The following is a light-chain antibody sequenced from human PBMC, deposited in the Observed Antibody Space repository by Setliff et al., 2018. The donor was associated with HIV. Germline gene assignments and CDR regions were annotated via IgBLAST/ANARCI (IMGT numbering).Light chain of an antibody. J-gene: IGLJ1*01. Sequence: QSVLTQPAPVSGSPGQSTAISCTGTSSDVGGYNYVSWYQQHPGKAPQLMIYEVSNRPSGVSNRFSGSKSGNTASLTISGLQAEDEADYYCSSFTSSSTYVFGSGTKVTVL. V-gene: IGLV2-14*01. CDR1: SSDVGGYNY. CDR2: EVS. CDR3: SSFTSSSTYV.